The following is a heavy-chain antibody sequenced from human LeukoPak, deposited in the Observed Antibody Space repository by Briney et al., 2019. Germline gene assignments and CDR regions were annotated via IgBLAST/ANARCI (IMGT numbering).Heavy chain of an antibody. D-gene: IGHD6-13*01. CDR2: INPNSGGT. CDR1: GYTFTGYY. V-gene: IGHV1-2*02. CDR3: ARLVAAAGTSWFDP. J-gene: IGHJ5*02. Sequence: ASVKVSCKASGYTFTGYYMHWVRQAPGQGLEWMGWINPNSGGTNYAQKFQGRVTMTRDTSISTAYMELSRLRSDDTAVYYCARLVAAAGTSWFDPWGQGTLVTVSS.